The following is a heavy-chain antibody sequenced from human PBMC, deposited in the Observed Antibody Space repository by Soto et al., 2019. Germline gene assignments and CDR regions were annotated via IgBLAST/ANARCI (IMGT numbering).Heavy chain of an antibody. CDR2: MNPNSGNT. CDR3: ARGRGRATGVTTRYYFDY. J-gene: IGHJ4*02. D-gene: IGHD4-4*01. Sequence: QVQLVQSGAEVKKPGASVKVSCKASGYTFTSYDINWVRQATGQGLEWMGWMNPNSGNTGYAQKFQGRVTMTRNTSISTAYMELRSLRSEDTAVYYCARGRGRATGVTTRYYFDYWGQGTLVTVSS. V-gene: IGHV1-8*01. CDR1: GYTFTSYD.